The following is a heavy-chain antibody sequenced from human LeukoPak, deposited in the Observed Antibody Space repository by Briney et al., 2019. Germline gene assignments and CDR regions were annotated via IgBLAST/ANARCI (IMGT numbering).Heavy chain of an antibody. V-gene: IGHV3-30-3*01. J-gene: IGHJ4*02. Sequence: GGSLRPSCAASGFTFSSYAMHWVRQAPGKGLEWVAVISYDGSNKYYADSVKGRFTISRDNSKNTLYLQMNSLRAEDTAVYYCARDRDSSGYYFDYWGQGTLVTVSS. CDR1: GFTFSSYA. D-gene: IGHD6-25*01. CDR3: ARDRDSSGYYFDY. CDR2: ISYDGSNK.